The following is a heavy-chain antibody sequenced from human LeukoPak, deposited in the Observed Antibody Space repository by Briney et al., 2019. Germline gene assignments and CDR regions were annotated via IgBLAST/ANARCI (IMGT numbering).Heavy chain of an antibody. CDR3: AKDLTAVASGGDAFDI. CDR2: ITGSGGVT. D-gene: IGHD6-19*01. CDR1: GFSFSDYA. Sequence: PGGSLRLSCAASGFSFSDYAMAWVRQAPGKGLEWVSVITGSGGVTHYAGSVKGRFTISRDNSKNTLYLQMNSLRAEDTAVYYCAKDLTAVASGGDAFDIWGQGTMVTVSS. V-gene: IGHV3-23*01. J-gene: IGHJ3*02.